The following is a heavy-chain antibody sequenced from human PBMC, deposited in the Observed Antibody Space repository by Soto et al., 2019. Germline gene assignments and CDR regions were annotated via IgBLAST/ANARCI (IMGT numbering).Heavy chain of an antibody. Sequence: PXGSLILSFAASGFTFSSYGMRWVRQAPGQGLEWVSSISHSGNTYYSDSVKGRFTISRDNSKNTLYLQMDSLRAEDTATYYCAKLLHNSYYNVMDVWGQGTTVTVSS. V-gene: IGHV3-23*01. D-gene: IGHD4-4*01. CDR1: GFTFSSYG. CDR2: ISHSGNT. J-gene: IGHJ6*02. CDR3: AKLLHNSYYNVMDV.